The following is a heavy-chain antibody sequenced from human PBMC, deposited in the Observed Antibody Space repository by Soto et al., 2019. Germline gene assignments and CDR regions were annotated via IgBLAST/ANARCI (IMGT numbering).Heavy chain of an antibody. Sequence: SETLSLTCTVSGGSITNYYWSWIRQPPGKGLEWIGYIYYSGSTNYNPSLKSRVTISVDASKNQFSLNLSSVTAADTAVYYCARTVRGGNPYYYYYSMDVWGKGTTVTVS. J-gene: IGHJ6*03. CDR3: ARTVRGGNPYYYYYSMDV. D-gene: IGHD3-16*01. CDR1: GGSITNYY. V-gene: IGHV4-59*01. CDR2: IYYSGST.